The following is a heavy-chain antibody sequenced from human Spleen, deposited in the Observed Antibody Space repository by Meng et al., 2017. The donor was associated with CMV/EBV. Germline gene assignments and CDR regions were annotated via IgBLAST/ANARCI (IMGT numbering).Heavy chain of an antibody. V-gene: IGHV3-20*04. CDR3: VRGHTYVDYYFYGLDV. D-gene: IGHD2-8*01. CDR2: IHGKGTSS. Sequence: GGSPRLSCVGSGFTFGDFGMGWVRQGPGKGLEWVSGIHGKGTSSGYSDSVRGRFSISRDNGKSTLYLQMNSLRVEDTAVYFCVRGHTYVDYYFYGLDVWGHGTTVTVSS. CDR1: GFTFGDFG. J-gene: IGHJ6*02.